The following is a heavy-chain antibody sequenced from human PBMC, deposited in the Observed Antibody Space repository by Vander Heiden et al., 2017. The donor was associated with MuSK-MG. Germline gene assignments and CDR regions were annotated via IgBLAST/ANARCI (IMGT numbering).Heavy chain of an antibody. J-gene: IGHJ4*02. CDR2: IIPILGIP. CDR3: ASYGDYGVDLFDY. CDR1: GGTFSSDA. V-gene: IGHV1-69*04. Sequence: QVQLVQSGAEVKKPGSSVKVACKASGGTFSSDASNCVRQAPGQGLEWMGRIIPILGIPNYAQKFQGRVTITADKSTSTAYMELSSLRSEDTAVYYCASYGDYGVDLFDYWGQGTLVTVSS. D-gene: IGHD4-17*01.